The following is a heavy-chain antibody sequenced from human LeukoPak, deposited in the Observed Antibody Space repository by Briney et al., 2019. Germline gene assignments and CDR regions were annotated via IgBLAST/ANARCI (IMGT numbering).Heavy chain of an antibody. CDR2: ISYDGSNK. J-gene: IGHJ4*02. CDR3: ARGMTTVTPDW. D-gene: IGHD4-17*01. Sequence: GGSLRLSCAASGFTFSSYAMHWVRQAPGKGLEWVAVISYDGSNKYYADSVKGRFTISRDNSKNTLYLQMNSLRAEDTAVYYCARGMTTVTPDWWGQGTLVTVSS. V-gene: IGHV3-30*14. CDR1: GFTFSSYA.